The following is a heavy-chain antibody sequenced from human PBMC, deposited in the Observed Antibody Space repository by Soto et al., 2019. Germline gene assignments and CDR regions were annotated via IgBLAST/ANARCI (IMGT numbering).Heavy chain of an antibody. D-gene: IGHD2-15*01. Sequence: EVQLVESGGGLVKPGGSLRLSCAASGFTFSNAWMNWVRQAPGKGLEWVGRIKSKTDGGTTDYAAPVKGRFTISRDDSKNTLYLQMNSLRAEDTAVYYCAKAGYCSGGSCYSIAFWFDPWGQGTLVTVSS. J-gene: IGHJ5*02. CDR1: GFTFSNAW. CDR2: IKSKTDGGTT. CDR3: AKAGYCSGGSCYSIAFWFDP. V-gene: IGHV3-15*07.